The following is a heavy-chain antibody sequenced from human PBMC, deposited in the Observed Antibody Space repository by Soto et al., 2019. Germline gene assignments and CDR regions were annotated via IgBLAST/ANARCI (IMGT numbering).Heavy chain of an antibody. J-gene: IGHJ4*02. CDR2: IYYSGST. Sequence: PSETLSLTCTVSGGSISSGGYYWSWIRQHPGKGLEWIGYIYYSGSTYYNPSLKSRVTISVDTSKNQFSLKLSSVTAADTAVYYCARDDYYDSIHIFDYWGQGTLVTVSS. CDR3: ARDDYYDSIHIFDY. D-gene: IGHD3-22*01. CDR1: GGSISSGGYY. V-gene: IGHV4-31*03.